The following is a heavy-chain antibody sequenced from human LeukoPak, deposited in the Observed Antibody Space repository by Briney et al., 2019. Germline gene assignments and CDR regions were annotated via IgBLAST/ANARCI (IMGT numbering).Heavy chain of an antibody. J-gene: IGHJ4*02. CDR1: GFTFDSYA. Sequence: GGSLRLSCAASGFTFDSYAMSWVRQAPGKGLEWVSAISGSGGATYYADSVKGRFTISRENSKNTLYLQMNSLRAEDTAAYHCARQLGYCSKGSCYFDYWGQGTLVTVSS. CDR2: ISGSGGAT. D-gene: IGHD2-15*01. CDR3: ARQLGYCSKGSCYFDY. V-gene: IGHV3-23*01.